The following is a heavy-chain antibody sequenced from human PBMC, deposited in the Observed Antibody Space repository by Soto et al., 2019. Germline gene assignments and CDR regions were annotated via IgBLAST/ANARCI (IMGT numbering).Heavy chain of an antibody. CDR3: ASLATIQGDFDY. CDR2: IILILGIA. Sequence: QVQLVQSGAEVKKPGSSVKVSCKASGGTFSSYTISWVRQAPGQGLEWMGRIILILGIANYAQKFQGRVTITADKSTSTAYMELSSLRSEDTAVYYCASLATIQGDFDYWGQGTLVTVSS. D-gene: IGHD5-12*01. V-gene: IGHV1-69*02. J-gene: IGHJ4*02. CDR1: GGTFSSYT.